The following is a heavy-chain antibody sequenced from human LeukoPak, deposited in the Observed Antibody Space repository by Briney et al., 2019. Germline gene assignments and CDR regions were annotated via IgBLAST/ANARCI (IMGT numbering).Heavy chain of an antibody. V-gene: IGHV3-43*01. Sequence: GGSLRLSCAAPGFTFDDYTMHWVRQAPGKGLEWVSLISWDGGSTYYADSVKGRFTISRDNSKNSLYLQMNSLRTEDTALYYCAKDLYYYGSGSSPPDYWGQGTLVTVSS. CDR3: AKDLYYYGSGSSPPDY. CDR2: ISWDGGST. J-gene: IGHJ4*02. CDR1: GFTFDDYT. D-gene: IGHD3-10*01.